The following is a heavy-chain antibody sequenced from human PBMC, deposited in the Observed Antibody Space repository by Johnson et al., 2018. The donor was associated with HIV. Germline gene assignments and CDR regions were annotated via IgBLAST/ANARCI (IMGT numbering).Heavy chain of an antibody. CDR2: IKQVGSEK. J-gene: IGHJ3*02. D-gene: IGHD3-22*01. Sequence: VQLVESGGGVVQPGRSLRLSCAASGFTFSSYWMSWVRQAPGKGLEWVANIKQVGSEKYYTDSVKGRFPISRDNSKNTLYLQMNSLRAEDTAVYYCAKGPLYYYDSRLGSGAFDIWGQGTMVTVSS. CDR1: GFTFSSYW. V-gene: IGHV3-7*01. CDR3: AKGPLYYYDSRLGSGAFDI.